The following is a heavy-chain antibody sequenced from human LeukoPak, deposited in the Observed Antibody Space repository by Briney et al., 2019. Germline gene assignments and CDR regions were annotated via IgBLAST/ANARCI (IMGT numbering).Heavy chain of an antibody. CDR3: ARVEYQLLKFDY. D-gene: IGHD2-2*01. V-gene: IGHV1-69*01. Sequence: SVKVSCKASGGTFSSYAISWVRQAPGQGLEWMGGIIPIFGTANYAQKFQGRVTITADESTSAAYMELSSLRSEDTAVYYCARVEYQLLKFDYWGQGTLVTVSS. CDR2: IIPIFGTA. J-gene: IGHJ4*02. CDR1: GGTFSSYA.